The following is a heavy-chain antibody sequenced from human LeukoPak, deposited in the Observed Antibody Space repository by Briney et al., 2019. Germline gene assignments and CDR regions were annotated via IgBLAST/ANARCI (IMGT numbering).Heavy chain of an antibody. CDR1: GFTFSSYG. CDR2: INDGSSIT. J-gene: IGHJ4*02. D-gene: IGHD2-15*01. Sequence: PGGSLRPSCAASGFTFSSYGMSWVRQAQGKGLEWISAINDGSSITKYADSVKGRLTISRDNSKNTLYLQMNSLRAEDTAVYYCASRYCSGDSCYSAFDYWGQGTLVTVSS. CDR3: ASRYCSGDSCYSAFDY. V-gene: IGHV3-23*01.